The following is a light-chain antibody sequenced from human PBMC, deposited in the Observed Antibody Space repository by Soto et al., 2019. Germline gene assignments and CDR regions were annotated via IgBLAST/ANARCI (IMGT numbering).Light chain of an antibody. Sequence: QSVLTQSPSASGTPGQRVTISCSGTNSNIGSNSVHWFQQLPGTAPKLLIRNDQRPSGVPDRFSGSKSGTSASLAISGLRSEDEADYYCAAWDDSLRGRVFGGGTKLTVL. V-gene: IGLV1-47*01. CDR1: NSNIGSNS. J-gene: IGLJ3*02. CDR2: RND. CDR3: AAWDDSLRGRV.